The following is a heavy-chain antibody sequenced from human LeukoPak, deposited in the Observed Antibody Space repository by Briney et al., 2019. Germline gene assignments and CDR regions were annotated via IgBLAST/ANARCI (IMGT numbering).Heavy chain of an antibody. J-gene: IGHJ4*02. Sequence: GGSLRLSCAASGFSFSRYWMNWVRQAPGKGLEWVAFIRYDGSNKYYADSVKGRFTISRDNSKNTLYLQMNSLRAEDTAVYYCAKDFGPGSYYSGVGYWGQGTLVTVSS. CDR1: GFSFSRYW. CDR3: AKDFGPGSYYSGVGY. D-gene: IGHD3-10*01. V-gene: IGHV3-30*02. CDR2: IRYDGSNK.